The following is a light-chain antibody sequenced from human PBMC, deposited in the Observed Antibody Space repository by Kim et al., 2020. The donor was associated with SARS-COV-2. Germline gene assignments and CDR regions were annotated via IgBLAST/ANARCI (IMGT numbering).Light chain of an antibody. V-gene: IGKV1-9*01. J-gene: IGKJ5*01. CDR3: QQLHGYPIT. CDR1: QGISSH. CDR2: SAS. Sequence: IQLTQSPSSLSASVGDRVTITCRASQGISSHLTWYQQKPGKAPKLLIYSASTLLSEVPSRFSGSRSGTDFTLTISSLQPEDFATYYCQQLHGYPITFGQGTRLEIK.